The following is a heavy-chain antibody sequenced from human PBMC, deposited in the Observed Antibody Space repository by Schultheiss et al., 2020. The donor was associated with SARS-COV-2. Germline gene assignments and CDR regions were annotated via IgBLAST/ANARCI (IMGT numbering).Heavy chain of an antibody. D-gene: IGHD3-10*01. CDR2: ISWNSGSI. CDR3: AREYGSGSGWFDP. J-gene: IGHJ5*02. CDR1: GFTFDDYA. Sequence: GGSLRLSCAASGFTFDDYAMHWARQAPGKGLEWVSGISWNSGSIGYADPVKGRFTISRDNSKNTLYLQMDSLRPEDTAVYYCAREYGSGSGWFDPWGQGTLVTVSS. V-gene: IGHV3-9*01.